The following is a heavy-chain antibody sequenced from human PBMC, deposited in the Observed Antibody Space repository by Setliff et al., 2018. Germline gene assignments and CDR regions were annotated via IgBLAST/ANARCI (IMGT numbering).Heavy chain of an antibody. V-gene: IGHV2-5*02. CDR1: GFSLSTTGVG. D-gene: IGHD2-21*02. CDR3: AHTSRVDHSGHYHFAS. CDR2: IFWDDDK. J-gene: IGHJ4*02. Sequence: SGPTLVNPSETLTLICTFSGFSLSTTGVGVGWIRQPPGRALEWVALIFWDDDKRYSPSLKSRLTITKYTSTNQVVLTMTNMDPVDTGTYYCAHTSRVDHSGHYHFASWGQGPLVTVSS.